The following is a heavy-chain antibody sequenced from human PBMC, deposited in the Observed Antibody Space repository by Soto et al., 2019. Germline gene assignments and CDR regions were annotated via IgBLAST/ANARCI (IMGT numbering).Heavy chain of an antibody. CDR1: GFTFSGYW. V-gene: IGHV3-30-3*01. CDR3: ARDPLWGTAMVLWYFDL. CDR2: ISYDGSNK. J-gene: IGHJ2*01. Sequence: SLRLSCAASGFTFSGYWMHWVRQAPGKGLEWVAVISYDGSNKYYADSVKGRFTISRDNSKNTLYLQMNSLRAEDTAVYYCARDPLWGTAMVLWYFDLWGRGTLVTVSS. D-gene: IGHD5-18*01.